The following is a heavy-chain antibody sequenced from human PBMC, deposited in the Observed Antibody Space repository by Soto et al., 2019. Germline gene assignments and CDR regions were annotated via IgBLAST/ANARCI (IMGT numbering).Heavy chain of an antibody. CDR1: GYTFTSYA. V-gene: IGHV1-69*13. J-gene: IGHJ4*02. D-gene: IGHD1-1*01. CDR3: ARDNGYKWTFDY. CDR2: IIPIFGTA. Sequence: SVKVSCKASGYTFTSYAISWVRQAPGQGLEWMGGIIPIFGTANYAQKFQGRVTITADESTSTAYMELSSLRSEDTAVYYCARDNGYKWTFDYWGQGTLVTVSS.